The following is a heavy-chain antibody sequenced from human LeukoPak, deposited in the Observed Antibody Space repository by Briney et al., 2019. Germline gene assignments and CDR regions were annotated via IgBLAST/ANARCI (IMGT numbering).Heavy chain of an antibody. V-gene: IGHV3-7*01. CDR2: IKQDGSEK. D-gene: IGHD6-13*01. CDR3: ASGRQLGY. J-gene: IGHJ4*02. Sequence: GGSLRLSCAASGFTFSNYWMSWVRQAPGKGLEWVANIKQDGSEKYYVDSVKGRFTISRDNDKNSLYLQMNSPRAEDAAVYYCASGRQLGYWGQGTLVTVSS. CDR1: GFTFSNYW.